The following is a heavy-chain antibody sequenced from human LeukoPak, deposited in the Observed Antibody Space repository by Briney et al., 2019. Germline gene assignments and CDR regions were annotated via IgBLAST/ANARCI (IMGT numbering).Heavy chain of an antibody. Sequence: SETLSLTCTVSGASIRSHYWSWVRQPPGKGLEWIGEIFHSGSTNYNPSLKSRVTISVDKSKTQFSLKLSSVTAADTAVYYCASRSTVYGFDYWGQGTLVTVSS. J-gene: IGHJ4*02. CDR1: GASIRSHY. CDR3: ASRSTVYGFDY. D-gene: IGHD2-8*01. CDR2: IFHSGST. V-gene: IGHV4-4*02.